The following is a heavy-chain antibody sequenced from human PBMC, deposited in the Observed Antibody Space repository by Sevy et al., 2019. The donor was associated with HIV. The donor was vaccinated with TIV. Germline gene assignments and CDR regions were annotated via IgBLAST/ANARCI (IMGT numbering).Heavy chain of an antibody. CDR2: ISYEGTET. V-gene: IGHV3-30-3*01. CDR3: ARDGGYSIKWYPLY. D-gene: IGHD6-13*01. CDR1: GFAFSSHA. J-gene: IGHJ4*01. Sequence: GGSLRLSCAASGFAFSSHAMHWVRQAPGKGLEWVAVISYEGTETFYAASVEGRFTISRDNSKNMLSLQINSLRPEDTAVYYCARDGGYSIKWYPLYWGHRNLVTVSS.